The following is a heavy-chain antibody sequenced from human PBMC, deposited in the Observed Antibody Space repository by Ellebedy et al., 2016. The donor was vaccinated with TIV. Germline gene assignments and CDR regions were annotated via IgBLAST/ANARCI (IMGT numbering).Heavy chain of an antibody. CDR2: ISYDGSSK. J-gene: IGHJ4*02. D-gene: IGHD6-19*01. Sequence: GESLKISCAASGFTFNSYAMHWVRQAPGKGLEWVAVISYDGSSKYYADSVKGRFTISRDNSMTTLYLEMNSLSAEDTAVYYCARDLDKSSGWYGGAAYWGQGTQVTVSS. V-gene: IGHV3-30-3*01. CDR3: ARDLDKSSGWYGGAAY. CDR1: GFTFNSYA.